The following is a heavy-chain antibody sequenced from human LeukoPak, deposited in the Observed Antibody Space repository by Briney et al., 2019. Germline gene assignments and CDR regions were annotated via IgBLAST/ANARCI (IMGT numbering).Heavy chain of an antibody. CDR2: IYYSGST. Sequence: SETLSLICTVSGGSISSYYWSWIRQPPGKGLEWIGYIYYSGSTNYNPSLKSRVTISVDTSKNQFSLKLSSVTAADTAVYYCARSSSQFDPWGQGTLVTVSS. CDR3: ARSSSQFDP. V-gene: IGHV4-59*01. CDR1: GGSISSYY. J-gene: IGHJ5*02.